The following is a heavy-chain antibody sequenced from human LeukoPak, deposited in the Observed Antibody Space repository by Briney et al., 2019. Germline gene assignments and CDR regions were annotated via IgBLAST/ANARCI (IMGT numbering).Heavy chain of an antibody. CDR1: GYTFTSYH. V-gene: IGHV1-46*01. CDR2: INPSGGST. Sequence: ASVKVSCKASGYTFTSYHMHWVRQAPGQGLEWMGIINPSGGSTSYEQKFQGRVTMTRDTSTSTVYMELSSLRSEDTAVYYCATDILTGANDYWGQGTLVTVSS. D-gene: IGHD3-9*01. CDR3: ATDILTGANDY. J-gene: IGHJ4*02.